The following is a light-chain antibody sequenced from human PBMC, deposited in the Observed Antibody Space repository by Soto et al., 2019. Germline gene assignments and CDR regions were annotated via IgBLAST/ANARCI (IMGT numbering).Light chain of an antibody. CDR2: WAS. CDR3: QQCYSTPPT. V-gene: IGKV4-1*01. Sequence: DIVMTQSPDSLAVSLGERATINCKSSQSVLYSSNNKNHLAWYQQKPGQPPKLLIYWASTRESGVPDRFSGSGSGTDFTLTISSLQAEDVAVYYCQQCYSTPPTFGQGTRLEIK. J-gene: IGKJ5*01. CDR1: QSVLYSSNNKNH.